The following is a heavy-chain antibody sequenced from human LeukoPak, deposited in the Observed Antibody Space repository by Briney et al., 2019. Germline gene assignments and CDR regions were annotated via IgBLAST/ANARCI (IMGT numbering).Heavy chain of an antibody. CDR2: IRYDGSNK. D-gene: IGHD4-17*01. J-gene: IGHJ3*02. CDR1: GFTFSSYG. Sequence: GGSLRLSCAASGFTFSSYGMHWVRQAPGKGLEWVAFIRYDGSNKYYADSVKGRFTISRDNAKNSLYLQMNSLRAEDTAVYYCVRYDYDDYNAFDIWGQGTMVTVSS. V-gene: IGHV3-30*02. CDR3: VRYDYDDYNAFDI.